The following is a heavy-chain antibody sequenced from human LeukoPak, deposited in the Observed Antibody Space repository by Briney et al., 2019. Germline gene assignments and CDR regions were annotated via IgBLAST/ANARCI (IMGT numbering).Heavy chain of an antibody. CDR1: GITLSNYG. D-gene: IGHD3-22*01. V-gene: IGHV3-23*01. CDR3: AKRGVVIRVILGGFDKEAYYFDS. Sequence: GGSLRLSCAVSGITLSNYGMTWVRQAPGKGLEWVAGISDTGGRTNYADSVKGRFTISRDNPKNTLYLQMNSLRAEDTAVYFCAKRGVVIRVILGGFDKEAYYFDSWRQGALVTVSA. CDR2: ISDTGGRT. J-gene: IGHJ4*02.